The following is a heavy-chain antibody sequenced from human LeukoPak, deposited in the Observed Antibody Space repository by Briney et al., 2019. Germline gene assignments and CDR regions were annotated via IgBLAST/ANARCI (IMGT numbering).Heavy chain of an antibody. CDR1: GGSFSGYY. Sequence: SETPSLTCAVYGGSFSGYYWSWIRQPPGKGLEWIGEINHSGSTNYNPSLKSRVTISVDTSKNQFSLKLSSVTAADTAVYYCARGVAVAGTTWYFDLWGRGTLVTVSS. J-gene: IGHJ2*01. CDR2: INHSGST. CDR3: ARGVAVAGTTWYFDL. V-gene: IGHV4-34*01. D-gene: IGHD6-19*01.